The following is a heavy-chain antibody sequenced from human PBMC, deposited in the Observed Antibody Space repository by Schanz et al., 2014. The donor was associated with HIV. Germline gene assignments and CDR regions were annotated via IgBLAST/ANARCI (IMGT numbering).Heavy chain of an antibody. J-gene: IGHJ6*02. CDR2: IYSDGSTT. V-gene: IGHV3-74*01. D-gene: IGHD6-6*01. CDR1: GFTFSSYW. CDR3: AKDRSSSTYKYNGLDV. Sequence: EVQLVESGGGLVQPGGSLRLSCAASGFTFSSYWMHWVRQVPGKGLVWVSRIYSDGSTTSYADSVKGRFTISRDDSKNTLYLQMNRLRPEDTAVYYCAKDRSSSTYKYNGLDVWGQGTTVTVSS.